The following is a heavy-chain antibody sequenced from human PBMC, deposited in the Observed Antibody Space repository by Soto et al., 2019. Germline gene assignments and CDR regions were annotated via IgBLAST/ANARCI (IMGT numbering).Heavy chain of an antibody. Sequence: QVQLVQSGAEVKKPGSSVKVSCKASGGTFSSYAISWVRQAPGQGLEWMGGIIPIFGPANYAQNFQGRVTITADDSTSTAYMELGSLRSEDTAVYYCAGQYSSSSGYYYYGMDVWGQGTTVTVSS. CDR1: GGTFSSYA. CDR3: AGQYSSSSGYYYYGMDV. D-gene: IGHD6-6*01. J-gene: IGHJ6*02. V-gene: IGHV1-69*12. CDR2: IIPIFGPA.